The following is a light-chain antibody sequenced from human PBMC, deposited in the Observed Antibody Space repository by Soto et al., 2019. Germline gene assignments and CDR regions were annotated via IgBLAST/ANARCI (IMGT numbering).Light chain of an antibody. V-gene: IGKV3-15*01. Sequence: VLTQSPATLSVSPGERVTLSCRTSQSVGSSLAWYQQVPGQAPRLLIYGASSRETGISDRFSGGGSGTEFVLTISDLQSEDFAVYSCQQYNALPPTFGQGTKV. CDR3: QQYNALPPT. J-gene: IGKJ1*01. CDR2: GAS. CDR1: QSVGSS.